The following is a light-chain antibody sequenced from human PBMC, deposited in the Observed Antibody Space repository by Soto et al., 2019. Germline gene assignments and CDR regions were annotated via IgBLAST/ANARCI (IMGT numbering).Light chain of an antibody. J-gene: IGLJ2*01. Sequence: QLVLTQSPSASASLGASVKLTCTLSSGHSSYAIAWHQQQPEKGPRYLMKLNSDGSHSKGDGIPDRFSGSSSGAERYLTISSLRCEDEADYYCQTWGTGIKVFGGGTKLTVL. CDR1: SGHSSYA. CDR2: LNSDGSH. V-gene: IGLV4-69*01. CDR3: QTWGTGIKV.